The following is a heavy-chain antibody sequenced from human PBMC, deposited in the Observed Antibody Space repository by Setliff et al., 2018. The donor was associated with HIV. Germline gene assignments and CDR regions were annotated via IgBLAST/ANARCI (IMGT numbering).Heavy chain of an antibody. V-gene: IGHV4-34*01. CDR2: INHSGNT. D-gene: IGHD3-22*01. J-gene: IGHJ4*02. CDR3: ARGHPPSDSSGYYYAY. Sequence: SETLSLTCAVYSGSFSGYYWSWIRQPPGKGLEWIGEINHSGNTNYNPSLKSRVTISVDTSKNQISLKLSSVTAADTAVYYCARGHPPSDSSGYYYAYWGQGTLVTVSS. CDR1: SGSFSGYY.